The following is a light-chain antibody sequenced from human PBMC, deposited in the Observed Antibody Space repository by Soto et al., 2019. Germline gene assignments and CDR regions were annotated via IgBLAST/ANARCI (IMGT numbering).Light chain of an antibody. CDR1: SGSIASNY. CDR3: QSYDSSKPW. J-gene: IGLJ3*02. Sequence: NFMLTQPHSVSESPGKTVTISCTRSSGSIASNYVQWYQQRPGIAPTTVIYEDNQRPSGVPDRFSGSIDSSSNSASLTISGLKTEDEADYYCQSYDSSKPWFGGGTKLTVL. V-gene: IGLV6-57*03. CDR2: EDN.